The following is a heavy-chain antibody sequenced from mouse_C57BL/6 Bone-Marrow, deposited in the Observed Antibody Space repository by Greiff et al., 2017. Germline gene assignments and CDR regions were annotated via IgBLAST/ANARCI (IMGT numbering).Heavy chain of an antibody. V-gene: IGHV2-9-1*01. CDR1: GFSLTSYA. CDR2: IWTGGGT. J-gene: IGHJ1*03. D-gene: IGHD2-1*01. CDR3: ASNYGNYGYWYFGV. Sequence: VKLMESGPGLVAPSQSLSITCTVSGFSLTSYAISWVRQPPGKGLEWLGVIWTGGGTNYNSALKSRLSISKDNSKSQVFLKMNSLQTDDTARYYCASNYGNYGYWYFGVWGTGTTVTVSS.